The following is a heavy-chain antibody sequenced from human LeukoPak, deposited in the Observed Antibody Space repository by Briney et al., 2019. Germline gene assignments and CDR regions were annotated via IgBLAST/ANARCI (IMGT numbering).Heavy chain of an antibody. J-gene: IGHJ4*02. CDR1: GYTFTDYY. CDR2: INPNSGDT. D-gene: IGHD2-21*01. V-gene: IGHV1-2*02. CDR3: RVITRGY. Sequence: GASVKVSCKASGYTFTDYYLHWVRQAPGQGLEWMGWINPNSGDTNYAQKFQGRVTMTRDTSITTAYMELTSLKSDDTALYYCRVITRGYWGQGTLVTVSS.